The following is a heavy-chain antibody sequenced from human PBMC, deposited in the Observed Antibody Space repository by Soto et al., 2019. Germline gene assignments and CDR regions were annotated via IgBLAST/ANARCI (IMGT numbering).Heavy chain of an antibody. V-gene: IGHV1-46*01. J-gene: IGHJ6*02. Sequence: ASVKVSCKASGYTFTSYYIHWVRQAPGQGLEWMGIINPSGGGTSYAQKFQGRVTMTRDTSTSTAYMELRSLRSDDTAVYYCARSRLRGDYYYYYGMDVWGQGTTVTVSS. D-gene: IGHD3-16*01. CDR2: INPSGGGT. CDR1: GYTFTSYY. CDR3: ARSRLRGDYYYYYGMDV.